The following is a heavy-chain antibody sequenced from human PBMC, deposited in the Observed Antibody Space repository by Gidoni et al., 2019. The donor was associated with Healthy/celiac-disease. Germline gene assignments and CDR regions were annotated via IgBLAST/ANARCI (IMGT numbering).Heavy chain of an antibody. D-gene: IGHD3-22*01. CDR2: IYTSGST. CDR3: ARDGSSSGYGGWNWFDP. CDR1: GGSISSYY. Sequence: QVQLQESGPGLVKPSATLSLTCTVSGGSISSYYWSWIRQPAGKGLEWIGRIYTSGSTNYNPSLKSRVTMSVDTSKNQFSLKLSSVTAADTTVYYCARDGSSSGYGGWNWFDPWGQGTLVTVSS. J-gene: IGHJ5*02. V-gene: IGHV4-4*07.